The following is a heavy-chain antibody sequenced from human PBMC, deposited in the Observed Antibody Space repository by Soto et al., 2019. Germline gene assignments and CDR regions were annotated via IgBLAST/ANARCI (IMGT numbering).Heavy chain of an antibody. CDR2: IYYHGNT. Sequence: PSETLSLTCTVSGDSITSNSYFWAWIRQPPGKGLEWIGSIYYHGNTYSNPSLKSRVTISVDTSNNQLSLKLRSVTAADTAVYYCARHDGFSSGWIFDHWGHGTLVTVSS. D-gene: IGHD6-19*01. CDR1: GDSITSNSYF. J-gene: IGHJ4*01. V-gene: IGHV4-39*01. CDR3: ARHDGFSSGWIFDH.